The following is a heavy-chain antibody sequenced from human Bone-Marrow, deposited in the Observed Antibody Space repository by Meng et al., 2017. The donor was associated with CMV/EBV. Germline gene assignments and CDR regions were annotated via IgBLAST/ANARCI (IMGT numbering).Heavy chain of an antibody. V-gene: IGHV4-59*01. CDR3: ARVGRVGNDVNYYYYGMDV. CDR1: GGSISSYY. CDR2: IYYSGST. D-gene: IGHD1-1*01. Sequence: SETLSLTCTVSGGSISSYYWSWIRQPPGKGLEWIGYIYYSGSTNYNPSLKSRVTISVDTSKNQFSLKLSSVTAADTAVYYCARVGRVGNDVNYYYYGMDVWGQGTTVTVSS. J-gene: IGHJ6*02.